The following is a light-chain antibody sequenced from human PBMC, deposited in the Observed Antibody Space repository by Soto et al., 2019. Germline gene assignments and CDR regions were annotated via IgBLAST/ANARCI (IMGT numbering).Light chain of an antibody. CDR3: YSYRGSNAWV. J-gene: IGLJ3*02. V-gene: IGLV2-14*01. Sequence: QSVLTQPASVSGSPGQSVTISCTGTSSDVGSYKYVSWYQQHPGKAPKLLIFEVSYRPSGVSNRFSGSKSGNTASLTISGLQTEDEADYYCYSYRGSNAWVFGGGTKLTVL. CDR1: SSDVGSYKY. CDR2: EVS.